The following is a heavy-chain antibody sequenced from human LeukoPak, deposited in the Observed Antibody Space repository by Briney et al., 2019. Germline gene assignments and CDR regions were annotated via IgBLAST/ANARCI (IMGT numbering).Heavy chain of an antibody. V-gene: IGHV3-7*01. CDR2: IRQDGGAT. Sequence: PGGSLRLSCAASGFTFTDYWMTWVRQAPGQGLEWMANIRQDGGATYYGDSVKGRFTISRDNAKNSLFLQMNNLRAEGTAVYYCATSKDTAGGPYWGQGTLVTVSS. J-gene: IGHJ4*02. D-gene: IGHD5-18*01. CDR1: GFTFTDYW. CDR3: ATSKDTAGGPY.